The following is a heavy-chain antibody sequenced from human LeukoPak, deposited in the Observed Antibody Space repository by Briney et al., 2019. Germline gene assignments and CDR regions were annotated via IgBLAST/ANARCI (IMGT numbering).Heavy chain of an antibody. CDR3: ARTYYDFWSGYYFFRNGAFDI. D-gene: IGHD3-3*01. J-gene: IGHJ3*02. V-gene: IGHV3-7*01. CDR2: IKQDGSEK. Sequence: GGSLRLSCAASGFTFSSYWMSWVRQAPGKGLEWVANIKQDGSEKYYVDSVKGRFTISRDNAKNSLYLQMNSLRAEDTAVYYCARTYYDFWSGYYFFRNGAFDIWGQGTMVTVSS. CDR1: GFTFSSYW.